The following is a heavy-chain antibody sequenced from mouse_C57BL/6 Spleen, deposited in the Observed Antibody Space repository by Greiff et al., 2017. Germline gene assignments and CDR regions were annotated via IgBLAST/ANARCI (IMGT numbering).Heavy chain of an antibody. CDR1: GYTFTSYW. CDR3: ARRDGIYYSFDY. D-gene: IGHD1-1*01. J-gene: IGHJ2*01. V-gene: IGHV1-50*01. CDR2: IDPSDSYT. Sequence: QVQLQQPGAELVKPGASVKLSCKASGYTFTSYWMRWVKQRPGQGLEWIGEIDPSDSYTNYNQKFKGKATLTVATSSSTAYMQLSSLTSEDSAVYYCARRDGIYYSFDYWGQGTTLTVSS.